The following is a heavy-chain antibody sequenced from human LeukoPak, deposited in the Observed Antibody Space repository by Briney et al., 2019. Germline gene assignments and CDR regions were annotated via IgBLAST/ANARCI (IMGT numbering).Heavy chain of an antibody. CDR3: ARDAQRGFDYSNSLQY. V-gene: IGHV3-33*01. Sequence: GGSLRLSCAASGFIFSHYGMHWVRQAPGKGLEWVAVIWSDGTNRYYADSVKGRFSINRDDAQKRVFLQMDSLRAEDTAVYYCARDAQRGFDYSNSLQYWGQGALVTVSS. CDR2: IWSDGTNR. CDR1: GFIFSHYG. D-gene: IGHD4-11*01. J-gene: IGHJ4*02.